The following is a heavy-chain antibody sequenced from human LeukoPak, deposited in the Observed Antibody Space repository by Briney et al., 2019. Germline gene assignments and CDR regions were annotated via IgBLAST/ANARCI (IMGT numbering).Heavy chain of an antibody. Sequence: GGSLRLSCAAAGFTFSSYWMSWVRQAPGKGLEWVAPIKQDGSEKYYVDSVKGRFTISRDNAKNSLYLQMNSLRAEDTAVYYCAKSSREIQLWDNYFDYWGQGTLVTVSS. V-gene: IGHV3-7*01. J-gene: IGHJ4*02. CDR1: GFTFSSYW. CDR2: IKQDGSEK. D-gene: IGHD5-18*01. CDR3: AKSSREIQLWDNYFDY.